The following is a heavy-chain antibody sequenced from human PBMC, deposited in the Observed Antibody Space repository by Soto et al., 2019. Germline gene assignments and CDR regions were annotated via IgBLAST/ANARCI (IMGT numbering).Heavy chain of an antibody. CDR3: ATREPNSRTYFGVFDY. D-gene: IGHD1-26*01. V-gene: IGHV4-59*08. Sequence: SETLSLTCNVSGVCGDSFTNYFWSWLRQPPGKGLEWIGYIYHTGNTKNNPSLESRVVISIDTSKNQFSLKLNSVTAADTAVYYCATREPNSRTYFGVFDYWGQGTQVTVSS. J-gene: IGHJ4*02. CDR1: GVCGDSFTNYF. CDR2: IYHTGNT.